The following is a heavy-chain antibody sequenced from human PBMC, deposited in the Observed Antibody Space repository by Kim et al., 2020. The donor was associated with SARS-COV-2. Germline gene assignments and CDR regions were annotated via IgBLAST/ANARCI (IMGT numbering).Heavy chain of an antibody. CDR3: ARMGLGYCSSTSCFDAFDI. V-gene: IGHV4-59*01. D-gene: IGHD2-2*01. J-gene: IGHJ3*02. Sequence: KGRVTISVDTSKNQFSLKLSSVTAADTAVYYCARMGLGYCSSTSCFDAFDIWGQGTMVTVSS.